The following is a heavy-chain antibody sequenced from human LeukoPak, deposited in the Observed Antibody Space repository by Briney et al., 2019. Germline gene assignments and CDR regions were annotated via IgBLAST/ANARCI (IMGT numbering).Heavy chain of an antibody. D-gene: IGHD3-3*01. J-gene: IGHJ6*03. V-gene: IGHV3-48*03. CDR2: INSNGSTI. Sequence: GGSLRLSCAASGFTFSSYEMNWVRQAPGKGLEWVSYINSNGSTIYYADSVKGRFTISRDNARNSLYLQMNSLRAEDTAVYYCARDSILEWLLPQYYYYYMDVWGKGTTVTVSS. CDR1: GFTFSSYE. CDR3: ARDSILEWLLPQYYYYYMDV.